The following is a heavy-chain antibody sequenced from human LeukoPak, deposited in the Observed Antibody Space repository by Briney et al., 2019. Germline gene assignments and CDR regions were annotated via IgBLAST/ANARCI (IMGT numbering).Heavy chain of an antibody. CDR2: IYSGGST. Sequence: PGGSPRLSCAASGFTVSSNYMSWVRQAPGKGLEWVSVIYSGGSTYYADSVKGRFTISRDNSKNTLYLQMNSLRAEDTAVYYCARGGYDYVWGSYRHSRVYYFDYWGQGTLVTVSS. V-gene: IGHV3-66*01. D-gene: IGHD3-16*02. J-gene: IGHJ4*02. CDR1: GFTVSSNY. CDR3: ARGGYDYVWGSYRHSRVYYFDY.